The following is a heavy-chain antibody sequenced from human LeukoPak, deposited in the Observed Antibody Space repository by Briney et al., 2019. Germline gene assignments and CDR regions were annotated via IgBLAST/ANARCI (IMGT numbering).Heavy chain of an antibody. CDR2: IIPIFGTA. V-gene: IGHV1-69*06. CDR3: ARAQAQAYGSGSYYIPVISGSDY. D-gene: IGHD3-10*01. Sequence: GASVKVSCKASGGTFSSYAISWVRQAPGQGLEWMGGIIPIFGTANYAQKFQGRVTITADKSTSTAYMELSRLRSEDTAVYYCARAQAQAYGSGSYYIPVISGSDYWGQGTLVTVSS. CDR1: GGTFSSYA. J-gene: IGHJ4*02.